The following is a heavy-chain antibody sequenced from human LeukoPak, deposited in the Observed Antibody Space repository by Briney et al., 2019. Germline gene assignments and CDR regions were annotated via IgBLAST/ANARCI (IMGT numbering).Heavy chain of an antibody. V-gene: IGHV3-23*05. CDR2: ITTINDI. CDR1: GFSFRNYV. D-gene: IGHD4-23*01. Sequence: PGGSLRLSCAASGFSFRNYVMAWVRQAPGKGLEWVSSITTINDIYYSDSVKGRFTISRDNSKSTLYLQMDSLRAEDTAVYYCAKDGGCYTGYFDYWGPGTLVTVSS. CDR3: AKDGGCYTGYFDY. J-gene: IGHJ4*02.